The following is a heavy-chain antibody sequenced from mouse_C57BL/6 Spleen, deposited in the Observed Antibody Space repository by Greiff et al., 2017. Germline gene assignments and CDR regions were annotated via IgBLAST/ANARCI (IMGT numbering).Heavy chain of an antibody. CDR2: IDPSDSYT. Sequence: VQLQQPGAELVRPGTSVKLSCKASGYTFTSYWMHWVKQRPGQGLEWIGVIDPSDSYTNYNQKFKGKATLTVDTSSSTAYMQLSSLTSADSAVYYCAPIYYGYGDYWGQGTTLTVSS. CDR3: APIYYGYGDY. V-gene: IGHV1-59*01. CDR1: GYTFTSYW. J-gene: IGHJ2*01. D-gene: IGHD2-2*01.